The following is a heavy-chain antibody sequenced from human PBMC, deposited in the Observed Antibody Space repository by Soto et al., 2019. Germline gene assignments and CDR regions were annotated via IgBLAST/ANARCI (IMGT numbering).Heavy chain of an antibody. CDR2: INGNT. CDR3: ARDRGDYSAFDI. V-gene: IGHV1-3*01. CDR1: GYTFNTHA. D-gene: IGHD4-17*01. J-gene: IGHJ3*02. Sequence: ASVKVSCKTSGYTFNTHAMHWVRQAPGQRLEWMGWINGNTRYSQKFQGRVTITRDTSASTVYMELSSLKSEDTALYYCARDRGDYSAFDIWGRGTMVTVSS.